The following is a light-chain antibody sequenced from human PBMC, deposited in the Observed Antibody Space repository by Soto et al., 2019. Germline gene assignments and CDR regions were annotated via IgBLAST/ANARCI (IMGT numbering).Light chain of an antibody. CDR2: DAS. V-gene: IGKV1-33*01. CDR3: QQYDNYPLT. J-gene: IGKJ4*01. CDR1: QVISNF. Sequence: DIQMTQSPSSLSASVGDRVTITCRASQVISNFLNWYQLKPVKAPQLLIFDASELETVVTSRFSGHRSGTDFSFIISSLQPEDIATYYCQQYDNYPLTFGGGTKVEIK.